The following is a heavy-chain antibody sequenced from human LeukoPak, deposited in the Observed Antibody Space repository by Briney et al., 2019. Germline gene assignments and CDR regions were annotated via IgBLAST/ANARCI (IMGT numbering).Heavy chain of an antibody. CDR2: ISDIGSI. D-gene: IGHD3-22*01. V-gene: IGHV4-59*12. Sequence: SETLSLTCTVSGGSISSYYWSWIRQPPGKGLEWIAYISDIGSINYNPSLKSRVTISLDTSKNQFSLKLSSVTAADTAVYYCARDEDYYDSSGQPFDIWGQGTMVTVSS. CDR1: GGSISSYY. CDR3: ARDEDYYDSSGQPFDI. J-gene: IGHJ3*02.